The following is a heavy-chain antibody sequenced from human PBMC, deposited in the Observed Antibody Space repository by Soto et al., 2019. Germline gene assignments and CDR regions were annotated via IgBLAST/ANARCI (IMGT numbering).Heavy chain of an antibody. D-gene: IGHD3-9*01. CDR3: ARHVEWPIFYYFEH. CDR1: GASIRSTSSY. Sequence: SETLSLSCTVSGASIRSTSSYWVWVRQPPGKDLEWIGSFFYNKNTYYNPSLKSRVTISVDTSKMQFSLNLTSVAAADTAVYYCARHVEWPIFYYFEHWGQGTPVTVS. V-gene: IGHV4-39*01. CDR2: FFYNKNT. J-gene: IGHJ4*01.